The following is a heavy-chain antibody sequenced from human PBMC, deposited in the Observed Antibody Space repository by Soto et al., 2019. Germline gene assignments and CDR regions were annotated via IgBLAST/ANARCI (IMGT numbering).Heavy chain of an antibody. CDR2: IKQDGSEK. Sequence: GSLRLSCAASGFTFSSYWMSWVRQAPGKGLEWVANIKQDGSEKYYVDSVKGRFTISRDNAKNSLYLQMNSLRAEDTAVYYCARDAKGGDRYFDYWGQGTLVTVSS. V-gene: IGHV3-7*05. J-gene: IGHJ4*02. CDR3: ARDAKGGDRYFDY. D-gene: IGHD2-21*02. CDR1: GFTFSSYW.